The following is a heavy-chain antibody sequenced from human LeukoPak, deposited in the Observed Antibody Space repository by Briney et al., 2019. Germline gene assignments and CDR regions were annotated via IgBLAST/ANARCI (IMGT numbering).Heavy chain of an antibody. D-gene: IGHD3-16*02. CDR2: ISGSGGSA. CDR1: GFTFSNYA. CDR3: AKTVSGSYSYQGGDY. J-gene: IGHJ4*02. V-gene: IGHV3-23*01. Sequence: GGSLRLSCAASGFTFSNYAMTWVRQAPGKGLEWVSAISGSGGSAYYADSVKGRFTISRDNSKNTLYLQMNSLRAEDTAVYYCAKTVSGSYSYQGGDYWGQGTLVTVSS.